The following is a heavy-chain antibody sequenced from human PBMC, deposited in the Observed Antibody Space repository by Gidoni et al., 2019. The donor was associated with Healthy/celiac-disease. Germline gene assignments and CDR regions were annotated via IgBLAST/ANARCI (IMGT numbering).Heavy chain of an antibody. CDR1: GFTFSSYA. CDR3: ARPSCGGDCYSDAFDI. J-gene: IGHJ3*02. V-gene: IGHV3-30*04. CDR2: IAYDGRNK. D-gene: IGHD2-21*02. Sequence: QVQLVDSGVGVVQPWSSLRLSCASSGFTFSSYAMHWVRQAPGKGLEWVAVIAYDGRNKYYADYVKGRFTISRENSKNTLYLQMNSLRAEDTAVYYCARPSCGGDCYSDAFDIWGQGTMVTVSS.